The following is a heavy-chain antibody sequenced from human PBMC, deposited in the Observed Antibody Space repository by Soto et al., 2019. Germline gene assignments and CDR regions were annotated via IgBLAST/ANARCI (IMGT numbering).Heavy chain of an antibody. CDR2: ITFDGRDK. D-gene: IGHD5-12*01. Sequence: QVQLVESGGGVVQPGRSLRLSCAASGFTFRNFAMHWVRQAPGKGLEWLAVITFDGRDKYYAASVKGRFTISRDTSKNTLYLQMNSLRIDDTAVYFCTRDLLAGHDVYWGQGTLVTVSS. CDR1: GFTFRNFA. J-gene: IGHJ4*02. V-gene: IGHV3-30*04. CDR3: TRDLLAGHDVY.